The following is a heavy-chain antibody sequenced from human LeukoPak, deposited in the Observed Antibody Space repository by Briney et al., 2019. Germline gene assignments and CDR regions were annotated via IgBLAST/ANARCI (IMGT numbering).Heavy chain of an antibody. Sequence: PGGSLRPSCAASGFTFSRYWMSWVRQAPGKGLEWVANIKQDGSEKYYVDSVKGRFTISRDNAKNSLYLQMNSLRAEDTAVYYCARLIVGAIDSWGQGTLVTVSS. D-gene: IGHD1-26*01. CDR1: GFTFSRYW. CDR2: IKQDGSEK. J-gene: IGHJ4*02. CDR3: ARLIVGAIDS. V-gene: IGHV3-7*01.